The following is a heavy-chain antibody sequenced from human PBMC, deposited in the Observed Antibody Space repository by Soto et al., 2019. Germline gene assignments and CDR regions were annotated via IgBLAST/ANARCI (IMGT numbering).Heavy chain of an antibody. CDR3: SGLRRWVGATSDRAFDI. V-gene: IGHV3-23*01. CDR1: GFTFRSYA. Sequence: EAQLLESGGDLVQPGGSLRLSCEASGFTFRSYAMSWVRQAPGKGLEWVSAISGSGGSTYYADSVKGRFTISRDNSKNTVFLQMNSLRADDTALYYCSGLRRWVGATSDRAFDIWGQGTLVTVSS. CDR2: ISGSGGST. J-gene: IGHJ3*02. D-gene: IGHD1-26*01.